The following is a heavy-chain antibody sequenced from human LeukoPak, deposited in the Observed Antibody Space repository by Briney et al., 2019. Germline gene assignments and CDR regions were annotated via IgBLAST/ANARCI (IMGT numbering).Heavy chain of an antibody. Sequence: GGSLRLSCAASGFTFSSYGMHWVRQAPGKGLEWVSCISSSSSYIYYADSVKGRFTISRDNAKNSLYLQMNSLRAEDTALYHCTRVGIYYYYMDVWGKGTTVTISS. V-gene: IGHV3-21*04. CDR3: TRVGIYYYYMDV. CDR2: ISSSSSYI. J-gene: IGHJ6*03. CDR1: GFTFSSYG.